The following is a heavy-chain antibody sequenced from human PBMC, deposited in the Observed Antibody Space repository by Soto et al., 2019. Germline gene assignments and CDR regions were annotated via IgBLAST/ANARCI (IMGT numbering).Heavy chain of an antibody. Sequence: QVQLQESGPGLVKPSETLSLTCTVSGDSISSRYWSWIRQPPGKGLEWIGFGSTKYNPSLESRISIPVDTTTNQFSLNLTPATGADTAVNYWARVSTSASGSYYTLDVWGQGTLVTVSS. CDR2: FGST. D-gene: IGHD3-10*01. V-gene: IGHV4-59*11. CDR3: ARVSTSASGSYYTLDV. J-gene: IGHJ4*02. CDR1: GDSISSRY.